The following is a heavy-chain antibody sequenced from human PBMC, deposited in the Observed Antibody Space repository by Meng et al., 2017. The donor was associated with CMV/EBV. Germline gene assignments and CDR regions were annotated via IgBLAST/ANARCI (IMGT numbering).Heavy chain of an antibody. CDR2: IRYDGSNK. D-gene: IGHD1-7*01. V-gene: IGHV3-30*02. CDR3: AKFGQLELRIY. J-gene: IGHJ4*02. Sequence: QVQLVECGGGVVQPGGYLRLSCAASGFTFSSYGMHWVRQAPGKGLEWVAFIRYDGSNKYYADSVKGRFTISRDNSKNTLYLQMNSLRAEDTAVYYCAKFGQLELRIYWGQGTLVTVSS. CDR1: GFTFSSYG.